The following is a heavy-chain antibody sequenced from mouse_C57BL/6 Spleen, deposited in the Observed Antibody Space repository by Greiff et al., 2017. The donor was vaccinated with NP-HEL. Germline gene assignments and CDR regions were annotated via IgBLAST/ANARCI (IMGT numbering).Heavy chain of an antibody. V-gene: IGHV1-76*01. CDR2: IYPGSGNT. CDR3: ARESDYDGGTWFAY. CDR1: GYTFTDYY. J-gene: IGHJ3*01. Sequence: QVQLQQSGAELVRPGASVKLSCKASGYTFTDYYINWVKQRPGQGLEWIARIYPGSGNTYYNEKFKGKATLTAEKSSSTAYMQLSSLTSEDSAVYFCARESDYDGGTWFAYWGQGTLVTVSA. D-gene: IGHD2-4*01.